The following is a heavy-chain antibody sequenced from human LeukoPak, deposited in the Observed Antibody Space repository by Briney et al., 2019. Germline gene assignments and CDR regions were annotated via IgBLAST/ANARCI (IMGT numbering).Heavy chain of an antibody. V-gene: IGHV3-74*01. CDR1: GNYW. CDR3: VSFYETY. J-gene: IGHJ4*02. Sequence: GGSLRLSCAASGNYWMHWVRQVPGKGLVWVSHINSDGSWTSYADSVKGRLTISKDNAKNTVYLQMNSLRAEDTTVYYCVSFYETYWGRGTLVTVSS. CDR2: INSDGSWT. D-gene: IGHD2/OR15-2a*01.